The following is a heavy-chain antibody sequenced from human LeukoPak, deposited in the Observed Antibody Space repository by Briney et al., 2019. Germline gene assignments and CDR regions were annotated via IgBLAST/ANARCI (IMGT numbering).Heavy chain of an antibody. CDR3: AREGIAAAGDY. V-gene: IGHV3-7*01. J-gene: IGHJ4*02. D-gene: IGHD6-13*01. CDR2: IKQDGSEK. Sequence: GGSLRLSCTASGFTFSSYWMSWVRQAPGKGLEWVANIKQDGSEKYYVDSVKGRFTISRDNAKNSLYLHMNSLRAEDTAVYYCAREGIAAAGDYWGQGTLVTVSS. CDR1: GFTFSSYW.